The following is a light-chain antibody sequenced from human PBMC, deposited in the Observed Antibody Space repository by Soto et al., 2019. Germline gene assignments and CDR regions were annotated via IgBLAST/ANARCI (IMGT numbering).Light chain of an antibody. Sequence: DIVLTQSPLSLPVTPGEPASISCKSSQSLLDSSGHHYLDWYLQRPGQSPQLLIFLASKRASGVPDRFSGSGSGTDFTLKIRRVEPEDVGVYYCMQALQTPVTFGQGTRLELK. J-gene: IGKJ5*01. CDR1: QSLLDSSGHHY. V-gene: IGKV2-28*01. CDR3: MQALQTPVT. CDR2: LAS.